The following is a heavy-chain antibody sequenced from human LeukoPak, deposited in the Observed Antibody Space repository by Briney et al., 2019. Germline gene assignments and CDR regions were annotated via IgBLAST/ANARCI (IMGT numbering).Heavy chain of an antibody. Sequence: SETLSLTCTVSGGSVSSGSYYWSWIRQPPGTGLEWIGYIYYSGSTNYNPSLKSRVTISVDTSKNQFSLKLSSVTAADTAVYYCARINCGGDCYIDYWGQGTLVTVSS. V-gene: IGHV4-61*01. D-gene: IGHD2-21*02. J-gene: IGHJ4*02. CDR3: ARINCGGDCYIDY. CDR2: IYYSGST. CDR1: GGSVSSGSYY.